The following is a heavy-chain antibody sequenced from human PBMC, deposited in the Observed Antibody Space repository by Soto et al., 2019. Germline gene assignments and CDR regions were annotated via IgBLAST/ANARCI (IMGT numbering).Heavy chain of an antibody. V-gene: IGHV4-31*03. CDR3: ARTLRGSAYIASDT. D-gene: IGHD3-16*01. Sequence: QVQLQESGPGLVKPSQTLSLTCTVSGGSISSGRYYWSWIRQHPGKGLEWIGYMYYSGSPYYKPSLKRRVTMSVDTSKNQFSLKLTSVTAADTAVYYCARTLRGSAYIASDTWGQGTLVTVSS. J-gene: IGHJ3*02. CDR2: MYYSGSP. CDR1: GGSISSGRYY.